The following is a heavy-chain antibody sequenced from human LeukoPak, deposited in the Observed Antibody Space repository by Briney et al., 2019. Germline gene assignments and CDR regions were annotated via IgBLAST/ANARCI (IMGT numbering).Heavy chain of an antibody. CDR2: IYYSGST. V-gene: IGHV4-59*01. CDR1: GGSISSYY. J-gene: IGHJ3*02. Sequence: SETLSLTCTVSGGSISSYYWSWIRQPPGKGLEWIGYIYYSGSTNYNPSLKSRVTISVDTSKNQLSLKLSSVTAADTAVYYCARVGIAVAGTLAFDIWGQGTIVTVSS. D-gene: IGHD6-19*01. CDR3: ARVGIAVAGTLAFDI.